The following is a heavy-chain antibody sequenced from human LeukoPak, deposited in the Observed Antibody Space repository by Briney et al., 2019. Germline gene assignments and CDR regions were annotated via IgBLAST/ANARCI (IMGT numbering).Heavy chain of an antibody. CDR2: IRYDGSDK. V-gene: IGHV3-30*02. Sequence: PGGSLRLSCAASGFTFRTYGMHWVRQAPGKGLEWVTFIRYDGSDKFYADSVRGRFTISRDNSKNTLFLQLNSLRVEDTAVYYCAKRADYYDSSRALYDAFDLWGQGRWPPFLQ. J-gene: IGHJ3*01. D-gene: IGHD3-16*01. CDR1: GFTFRTYG. CDR3: AKRADYYDSSRALYDAFDL.